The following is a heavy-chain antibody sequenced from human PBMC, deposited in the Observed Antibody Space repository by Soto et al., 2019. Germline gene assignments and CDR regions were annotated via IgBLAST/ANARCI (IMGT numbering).Heavy chain of an antibody. V-gene: IGHV3-48*03. D-gene: IGHD3-16*01. CDR2: ILHSGAII. J-gene: IGHJ4*02. Sequence: EVQLEESGGGLVQPGGSLRLACAGSGFKFSSYEMNWVRQAPGKGLEWLSFILHSGAIIYYADSVKGRFTISRDNAKNLLYLHMTTLRVEDTAIYYCATRLSVSYGPVFDQWGQGTLVTVSS. CDR3: ATRLSVSYGPVFDQ. CDR1: GFKFSSYE.